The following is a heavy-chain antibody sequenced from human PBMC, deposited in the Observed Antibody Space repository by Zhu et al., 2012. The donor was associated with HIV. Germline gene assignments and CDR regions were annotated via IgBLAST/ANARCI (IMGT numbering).Heavy chain of an antibody. Sequence: QVQLQESGPGLVEPSGTLSLTCAVSGGSISSSNWWSWVRQPPGKGLEWIGEIFHSGSTNYNPSLKSRVTISLDKSKNQFSLKLNSVTAADTAVYYCAGGSSSWYSTPFDYWGQGILVTVFS. CDR3: AGGSSSWYSTPFDY. D-gene: IGHD6-13*01. CDR1: GGSISSSNW. V-gene: IGHV4-4*02. CDR2: IFHSGST. J-gene: IGHJ4*02.